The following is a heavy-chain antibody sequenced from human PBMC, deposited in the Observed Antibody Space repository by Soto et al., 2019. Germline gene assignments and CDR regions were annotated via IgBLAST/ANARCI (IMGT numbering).Heavy chain of an antibody. Sequence: QVTLKESGPVPVKPTETLTLTCTVSGFSLSNTKMGVSWIRQPPGKALEWLAHIFSNGEKSYSTSLKSRLTISKENYTSQVVLTMTNVDHVDTATYFCALIIGGAAGGYFDYWGQGALVPVSS. J-gene: IGHJ4*02. CDR1: GFSLSNTKMG. V-gene: IGHV2-26*01. D-gene: IGHD6-13*01. CDR3: ALIIGGAAGGYFDY. CDR2: IFSNGEK.